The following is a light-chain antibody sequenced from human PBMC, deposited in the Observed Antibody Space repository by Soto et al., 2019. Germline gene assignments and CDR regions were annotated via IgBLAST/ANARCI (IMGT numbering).Light chain of an antibody. CDR3: GTWDSSLSALYV. Sequence: QSVLTQPPSVSAAPGQKVTISCSGSSSNIVNNYVSWYQQLPGTAPKFLIYENNKRPSGIPDRFSGSKSGTSATLGITGLQTGDEADYYCGTWDSSLSALYVFGTGTKATVL. CDR2: ENN. J-gene: IGLJ1*01. CDR1: SSNIVNNY. V-gene: IGLV1-51*02.